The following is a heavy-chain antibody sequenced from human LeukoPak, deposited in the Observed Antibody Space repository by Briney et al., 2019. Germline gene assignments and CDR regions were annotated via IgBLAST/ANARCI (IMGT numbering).Heavy chain of an antibody. V-gene: IGHV1-18*01. CDR1: GYTSTSYG. J-gene: IGHJ4*02. CDR2: ISAYNGNT. D-gene: IGHD5-24*01. CDR3: ARDSRWLQLIAYYFDY. Sequence: GASVKVSCKASGYTSTSYGISWVRQAPGQGLEWMGWISAYNGNTNYAQKLQGRVTMTTDTSTSTAYMELRSLRSDGTAVYYCARDSRWLQLIAYYFDYWGQGTLVTVSS.